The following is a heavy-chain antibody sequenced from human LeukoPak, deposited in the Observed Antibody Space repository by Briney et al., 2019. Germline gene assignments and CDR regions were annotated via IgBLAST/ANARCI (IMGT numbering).Heavy chain of an antibody. CDR3: ARGAGTTVYYIDV. V-gene: IGHV3-30*10. D-gene: IGHD1-7*01. J-gene: IGHJ6*03. CDR2: ISNDGTHT. Sequence: GGSLRLSCVASGFTFSTFPMHWVRQAPGKGLQWVAVISNDGTHTYYRDSVKGRFTISRDNSKNTLFLQMDSLTTEDTAVYYCARGAGTTVYYIDVWGYGTTVTVSS. CDR1: GFTFSTFP.